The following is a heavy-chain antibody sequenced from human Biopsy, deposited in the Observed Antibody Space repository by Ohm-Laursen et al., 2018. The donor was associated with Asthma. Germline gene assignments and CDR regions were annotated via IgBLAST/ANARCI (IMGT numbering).Heavy chain of an antibody. Sequence: SLRLSCSASGSSFSNFGMHWVRQAPGKGLEWVAVISYDGSSIYYADSVKGRFTISRDNSKNTLSLQMNSLTAEDTAVYYCAREGVAGTHIEDWGQGTLVTVSS. D-gene: IGHD6-19*01. CDR1: GSSFSNFG. J-gene: IGHJ4*02. V-gene: IGHV3-30*03. CDR2: ISYDGSSI. CDR3: AREGVAGTHIED.